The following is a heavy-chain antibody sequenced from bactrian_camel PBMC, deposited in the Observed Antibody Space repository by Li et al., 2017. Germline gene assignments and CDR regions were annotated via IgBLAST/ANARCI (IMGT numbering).Heavy chain of an antibody. D-gene: IGHD4*01. CDR2: LDQGGIT. J-gene: IGHJ4*01. CDR1: VLRYSTYS. V-gene: IGHV3S53*01. Sequence: VQLVESGGGSVQAGGSLRLSCATSVLRYSTYSMAWFRQSPGKEREGIAALDQGGITAYAPSVKGRFTISIDNAKNTLYLQMGSLKTEDTAFYYCAIGSYDYNYDPSTRGKGTQVTVSS.